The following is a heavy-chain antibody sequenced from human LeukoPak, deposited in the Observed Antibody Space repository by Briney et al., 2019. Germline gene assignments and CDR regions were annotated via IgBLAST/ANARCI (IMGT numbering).Heavy chain of an antibody. CDR3: ARASYYYDSGGFDS. D-gene: IGHD3-22*01. V-gene: IGHV3-11*04. Sequence: GGSLRLSCAASGFTFSDYYMSWIRQAPGKGLEWVSSISTTGNDVYYADSMKGRFTISRDNTKNSLYLQMHTLRAEDTAVYYCARASYYYDSGGFDSWGQGILVTVSS. CDR1: GFTFSDYY. CDR2: ISTTGNDV. J-gene: IGHJ4*02.